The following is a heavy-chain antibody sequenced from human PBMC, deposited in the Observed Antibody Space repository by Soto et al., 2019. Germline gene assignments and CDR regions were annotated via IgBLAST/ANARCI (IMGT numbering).Heavy chain of an antibody. J-gene: IGHJ6*03. D-gene: IGHD3-10*01. V-gene: IGHV1-3*01. CDR2: INAGNGNT. CDR1: GYTFTSYA. Sequence: QVQLVQSGAEVKKPGASVKVSCKASGYTFTSYAMHWVRQAPGQRLEWMGWINAGNGNTKYSQKFQGRVTITRDTSESTAYMELSSLRSEDTAVYYCPRVRPVSPRYGGYYYYMDVWGKGTTVTVSS. CDR3: PRVRPVSPRYGGYYYYMDV.